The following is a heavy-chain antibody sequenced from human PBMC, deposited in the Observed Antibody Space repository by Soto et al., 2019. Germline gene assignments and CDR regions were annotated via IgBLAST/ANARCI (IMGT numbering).Heavy chain of an antibody. V-gene: IGHV3-23*01. D-gene: IGHD4-17*01. CDR2: VSGAGGSR. CDR1: GFTFSGYA. J-gene: IGHJ4*02. CDR3: AKDRTLYNDYDYFFDY. Sequence: EVQLLESGGGLVQPGGSLRLSCAASGFTFSGYAMNWVRQAPGKGLEWVSTVSGAGGSRYYADSVKGRFSISRDNSKNTLYLQMSSLRADDTAVYYCAKDRTLYNDYDYFFDYWGQGTLVTVSS.